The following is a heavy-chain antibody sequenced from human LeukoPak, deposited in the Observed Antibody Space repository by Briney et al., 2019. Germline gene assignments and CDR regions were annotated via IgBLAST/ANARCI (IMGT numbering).Heavy chain of an antibody. CDR2: INPNSGGT. CDR3: ARDRYDSSGYWYFDL. V-gene: IGHV1-2*04. D-gene: IGHD3-22*01. CDR1: GYTFTGYY. Sequence: ASVKVSCKASGYTFTGYYMRWVRQAPGQGLEWMGWINPNSGGTNYAQKFQGWVTMTRDTSISTAYMELSRLRSDDTAVYYCARDRYDSSGYWYFDLWGRGTLVTVSS. J-gene: IGHJ2*01.